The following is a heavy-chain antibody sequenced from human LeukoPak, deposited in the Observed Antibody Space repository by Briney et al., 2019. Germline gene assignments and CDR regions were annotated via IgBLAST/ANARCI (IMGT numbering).Heavy chain of an antibody. D-gene: IGHD3-3*01. CDR1: GGTFSSYA. V-gene: IGHV1-69*13. CDR3: ARESTNITIFGVVITPYYYYYMDV. CDR2: IIPIFGTA. J-gene: IGHJ6*03. Sequence: ASVKVSCKASGGTFSSYAISWVRQAPGQGLEWMGGIIPIFGTANYAQKFQGRVTITADESTSTAYMELSSLRSEDTAVYYCARESTNITIFGVVITPYYYYYMDVWGKGTTVTVSS.